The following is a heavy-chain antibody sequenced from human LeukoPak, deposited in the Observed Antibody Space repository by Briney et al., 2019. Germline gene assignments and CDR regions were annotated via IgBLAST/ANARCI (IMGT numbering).Heavy chain of an antibody. CDR3: AKVEYSSNIPQH. Sequence: GGSLRLSCAASGFTFSSYAMSWVRQAPGKGLEWVSAISGSGGSTYYADSVKGRFTISRDNSKNTQYLQMNSLRAEDTAVYYCAKVEYSSNIPQHWGQGTLVTVSS. J-gene: IGHJ1*01. CDR1: GFTFSSYA. D-gene: IGHD6-6*01. V-gene: IGHV3-23*01. CDR2: ISGSGGST.